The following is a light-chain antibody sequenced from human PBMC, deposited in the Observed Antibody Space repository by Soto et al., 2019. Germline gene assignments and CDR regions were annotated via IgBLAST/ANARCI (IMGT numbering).Light chain of an antibody. Sequence: DIQMTQSPSSLSASVGDRVTITCQASQDITNYLSWYQQKPGKAPKLLIYDATNLETGVPSRFGGSGSGTDFTFTISSLQPEDSATYYCQQYDNLPLTFGPGTKVDIK. J-gene: IGKJ3*01. CDR3: QQYDNLPLT. CDR2: DAT. CDR1: QDITNY. V-gene: IGKV1-33*01.